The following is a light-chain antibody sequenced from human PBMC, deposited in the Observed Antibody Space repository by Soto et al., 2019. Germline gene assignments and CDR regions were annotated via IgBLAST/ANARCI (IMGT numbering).Light chain of an antibody. CDR2: EVT. Sequence: QSALTQPPSASGSLGQSVTISCTGTSSDVGGYNYVSWHQQHPGKAPKLMIYEVTKRPSGVPDRFSGSKSGNTASLTVSGLQAEVEADYYCSSFAGGGNPVLFGGGTQLTVL. CDR3: SSFAGGGNPVL. CDR1: SSDVGGYNY. J-gene: IGLJ2*01. V-gene: IGLV2-8*01.